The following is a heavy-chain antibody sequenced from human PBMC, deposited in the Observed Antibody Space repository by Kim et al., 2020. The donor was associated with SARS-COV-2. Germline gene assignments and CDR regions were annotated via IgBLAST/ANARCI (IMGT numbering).Heavy chain of an antibody. Sequence: SVKVSCKASGGTFSSYAISWVRQAPGQGLEWMGGIIPIFGTANYAQKFQGRVTITADESTSTAYMELSSLRSEDTAVYYCATTSSGWYYFDYWGQGTLVTVSS. D-gene: IGHD6-19*01. CDR1: GGTFSSYA. CDR3: ATTSSGWYYFDY. J-gene: IGHJ4*02. CDR2: IIPIFGTA. V-gene: IGHV1-69*13.